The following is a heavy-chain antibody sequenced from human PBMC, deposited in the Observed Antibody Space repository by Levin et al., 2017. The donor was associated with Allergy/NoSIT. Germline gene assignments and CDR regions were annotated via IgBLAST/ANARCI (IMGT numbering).Heavy chain of an antibody. D-gene: IGHD5-12*01. CDR1: GGTFNSYA. J-gene: IGHJ4*02. V-gene: IGHV1-69*04. Sequence: PGASVKVSCKASGGTFNSYAISWVRQAPGQGLEWMGRIIPSLGLTNYAQKFQGRVTISADKSTSTTYMELTSLRSEDTAVYYCGRDWDMDLVMARYWGQGTLVTVSS. CDR3: GRDWDMDLVMARY. CDR2: IIPSLGLT.